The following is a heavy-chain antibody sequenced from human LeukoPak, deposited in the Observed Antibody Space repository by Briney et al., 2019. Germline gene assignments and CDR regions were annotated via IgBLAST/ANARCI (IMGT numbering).Heavy chain of an antibody. CDR2: IIPIFGTA. CDR1: GGTFSSYA. V-gene: IGHV1-69*05. Sequence: SVKVSCKASGGTFSSYAISWVRQAPGQGLEWMGGIIPIFGTANYAQKFQGRVTITTDESTSTAYMELSGLRSEDTAVYYCARGEGYCSSTSCYTSWFDPWGQGTLVTVSS. J-gene: IGHJ5*02. CDR3: ARGEGYCSSTSCYTSWFDP. D-gene: IGHD2-2*02.